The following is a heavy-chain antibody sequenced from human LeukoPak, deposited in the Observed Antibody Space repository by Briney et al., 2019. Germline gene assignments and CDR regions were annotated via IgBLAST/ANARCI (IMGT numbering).Heavy chain of an antibody. Sequence: ASAKVSCKASGCTFTSYGSSWVRQAPGQGLEWMRWISAYNGYTNYAQKLQGRVTMTTDTSTSTAYMELRSLRSDDMAVYYCARAPRAKLSTTCLFDYWGQGTLVTVSS. V-gene: IGHV1-18*03. CDR2: ISAYNGYT. CDR1: GCTFTSYG. D-gene: IGHD2/OR15-2a*01. J-gene: IGHJ4*02. CDR3: ARAPRAKLSTTCLFDY.